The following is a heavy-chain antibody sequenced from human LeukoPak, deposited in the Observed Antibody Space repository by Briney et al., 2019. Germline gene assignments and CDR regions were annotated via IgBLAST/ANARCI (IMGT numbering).Heavy chain of an antibody. V-gene: IGHV4-59*12. D-gene: IGHD3-16*01. J-gene: IGHJ3*01. CDR1: GDSIRSYY. CDR3: ARLGALHDAFDV. CDR2: IHYSGST. Sequence: SETLSRTCTVSGDSIRSYYWSWIRQPPGKGLEWIGNIHYSGSTKYSSSLKSRVTISVDTSNNQFSLRVTSLTAADTAVYYCARLGALHDAFDVWGQGTLVTVSS.